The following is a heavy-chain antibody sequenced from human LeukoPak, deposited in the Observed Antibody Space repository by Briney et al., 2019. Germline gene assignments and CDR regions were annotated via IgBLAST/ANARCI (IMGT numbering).Heavy chain of an antibody. D-gene: IGHD6-6*01. J-gene: IGHJ3*02. Sequence: SGGSLRLSCAASGFTFSSYSMNWVRQATGKGLEWVSYISSSSSTIYYADSVKGRFTISRDNAKNSLYLQMNSLRAEDTAVYYCARTEQLVHDAFDIWGQGTMVTVSS. CDR2: ISSSSSTI. CDR1: GFTFSSYS. CDR3: ARTEQLVHDAFDI. V-gene: IGHV3-48*01.